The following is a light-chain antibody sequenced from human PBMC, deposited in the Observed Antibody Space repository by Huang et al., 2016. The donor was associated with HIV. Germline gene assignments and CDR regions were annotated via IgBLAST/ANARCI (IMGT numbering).Light chain of an antibody. V-gene: IGKV1-39*01. Sequence: DIQMTQSPSSLSASVGDRVTISCRASQSISTYLNWYQQKPGKAPKLLIFSSSTLETGVPARFSGGGSGTDFTLTISSLEPEDSAVYYCQQRSNWPHTFGQGTKLEIK. CDR2: SSS. CDR3: QQRSNWPHT. CDR1: QSISTY. J-gene: IGKJ2*01.